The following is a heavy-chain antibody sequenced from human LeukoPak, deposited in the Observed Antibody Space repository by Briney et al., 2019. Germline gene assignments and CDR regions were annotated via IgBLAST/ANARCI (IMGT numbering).Heavy chain of an antibody. D-gene: IGHD5-18*01. CDR1: GFTFSSYG. V-gene: IGHV3-30*02. Sequence: GGSLRLSCAASGFTFSSYGMHWVRQAPGKGLEWVAFIRYDGSNKYYADSVKGRFTISRDNSKNTLYLQMNSLRAEDTAVYYCAKDWRDTQGYSYGYPLVDYWGQGTLVTVSS. CDR2: IRYDGSNK. CDR3: AKDWRDTQGYSYGYPLVDY. J-gene: IGHJ4*02.